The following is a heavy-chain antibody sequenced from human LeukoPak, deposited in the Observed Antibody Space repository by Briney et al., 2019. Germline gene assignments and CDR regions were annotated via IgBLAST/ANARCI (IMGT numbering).Heavy chain of an antibody. CDR2: IYYSGST. CDR1: GGSISSSSYY. CDR3: ARDPFLFDY. Sequence: PSETLSLTCTVSGGSISSSSYYWGWIRQPPGKGLEWIGSIYYSGSTYYNPSLKSRVTISVDTSKNQFSLKLSSVTAADTAVYYCARDPFLFDYWGQGTLVTVSS. J-gene: IGHJ4*02. V-gene: IGHV4-39*07. D-gene: IGHD3-10*02.